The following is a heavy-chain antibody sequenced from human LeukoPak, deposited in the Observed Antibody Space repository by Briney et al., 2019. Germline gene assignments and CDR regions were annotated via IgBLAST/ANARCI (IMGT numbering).Heavy chain of an antibody. CDR1: GFTFSSYA. Sequence: PGGSLRLSCAASGFTFSSYAMSWVRQAPGKGLEWVSAISGSGGSTYYADSVKGRFTISRDNSKNTLYLQMNSLRAEDTAVYYCAKAHRLVLLWFGEYWGQGTLVTVSS. CDR3: AKAHRLVLLWFGEY. D-gene: IGHD3-10*01. J-gene: IGHJ4*02. CDR2: ISGSGGST. V-gene: IGHV3-23*01.